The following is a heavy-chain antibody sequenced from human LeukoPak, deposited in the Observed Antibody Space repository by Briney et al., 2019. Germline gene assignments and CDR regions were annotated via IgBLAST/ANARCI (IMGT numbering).Heavy chain of an antibody. CDR3: TRDGGSFCDFDY. CDR1: GFSFRKYA. CDR2: ISTDGRIT. V-gene: IGHV3-64*02. Sequence: GGSLRLSCVASGFSFRKYAIHWVGQAAGKGLDYVSVISTDGRITNYADSEKGRFTISRDNSKYTVYLQMGSLRGEDMAVYYCTRDGGSFCDFDYWGQGALVTVSS. D-gene: IGHD1-26*01. J-gene: IGHJ4*02.